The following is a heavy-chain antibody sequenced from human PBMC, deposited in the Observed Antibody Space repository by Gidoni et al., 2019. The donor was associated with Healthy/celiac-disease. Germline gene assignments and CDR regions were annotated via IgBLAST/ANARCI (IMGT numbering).Heavy chain of an antibody. CDR2: ISGSGGST. Sequence: EVQLLESGGGLVQPGGSLRLSCAASGFTFSSYAMSWVRQAPGKGLEWVSAISGSGGSTYYADSVKGRFTISGDNSKNTLYLQMNSLRAEDTAVYYCAKDPVGRWFGELPFDYWGQGTLVTVSS. V-gene: IGHV3-23*01. D-gene: IGHD3-10*01. CDR1: GFTFSSYA. CDR3: AKDPVGRWFGELPFDY. J-gene: IGHJ4*02.